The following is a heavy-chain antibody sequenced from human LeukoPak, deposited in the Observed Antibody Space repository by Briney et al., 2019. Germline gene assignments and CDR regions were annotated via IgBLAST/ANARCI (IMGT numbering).Heavy chain of an antibody. D-gene: IGHD3-10*01. CDR3: AREDYYGSGSYQEGIAY. CDR1: GGTFSRYT. J-gene: IGHJ4*02. CDR2: IIPMFGRA. V-gene: IGHV1-69*13. Sequence: SVKVSCKASGGTFSRYTISWVRQAPGQGLEWMGGIIPMFGRANYAQKFQGRLTITADESTSTAYMELSSLRSEDTAVYYCAREDYYGSGSYQEGIAYWGQGTLVTVSS.